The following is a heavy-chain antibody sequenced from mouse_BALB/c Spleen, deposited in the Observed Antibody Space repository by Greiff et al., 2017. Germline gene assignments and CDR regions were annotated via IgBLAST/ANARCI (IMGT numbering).Heavy chain of an antibody. CDR3: ARAIYDGYPAWFAY. J-gene: IGHJ3*01. D-gene: IGHD2-3*01. CDR2: IWGDGST. CDR1: GFSLTGYG. Sequence: VQLVESGPGLVAPSQSLSITCTVSGFSLTGYGVNWVRQPPGKGLEWLGMIWGDGSTDYNSALKSRLSISKDNSKSQVFLKMNSLQTDDTARYYCARAIYDGYPAWFAYWGQGTLVTVSA. V-gene: IGHV2-6-7*01.